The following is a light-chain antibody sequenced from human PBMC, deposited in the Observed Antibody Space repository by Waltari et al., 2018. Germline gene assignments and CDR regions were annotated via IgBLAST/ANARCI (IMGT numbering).Light chain of an antibody. J-gene: IGKJ1*01. CDR3: QHRYNNPQT. V-gene: IGKV1-39*01. CDR1: QVLDSF. CDR2: AAS. Sequence: DIKMTQSPSSLSASVGDRVTITCRASQVLDSFLAWYQKRPGEAPKLLIFAASTLHNGVPSRFSGSGSGTDYTLTIRGLQPEDAATYYCQHRYNNPQTFGPGTRVEI.